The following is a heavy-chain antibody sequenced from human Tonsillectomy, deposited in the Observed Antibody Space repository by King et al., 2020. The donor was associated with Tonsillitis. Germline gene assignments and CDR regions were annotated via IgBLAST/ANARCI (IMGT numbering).Heavy chain of an antibody. V-gene: IGHV1-69*01. J-gene: IGHJ5*02. CDR2: IIPIFGTA. Sequence: QVQLVESGAEVKKPGSSVKVSCKASGGTFSSYAISWVRQAPGQGLEWMGGIIPIFGTANYAQKFQGRVTITADESTSTAYMELSSLRSEDTAVYYCARDEESLAAAGTWWFDPWGQGTLVTVPS. CDR1: GGTFSSYA. CDR3: ARDEESLAAAGTWWFDP. D-gene: IGHD6-13*01.